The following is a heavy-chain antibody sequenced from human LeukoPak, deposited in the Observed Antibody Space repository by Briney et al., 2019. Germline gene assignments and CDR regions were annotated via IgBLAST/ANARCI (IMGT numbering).Heavy chain of an antibody. D-gene: IGHD3-10*01. Sequence: GASVKVSCKASGYTFTSYGISWVRQAPGQGLEWMGWISAYNGNTNYAQKFQGRVTMTTDTSTSTAYMELRSLRSDDTAVYYCARESNYHGSGTGWFDPWGQGTLVTVSS. V-gene: IGHV1-18*01. J-gene: IGHJ5*02. CDR1: GYTFTSYG. CDR2: ISAYNGNT. CDR3: ARESNYHGSGTGWFDP.